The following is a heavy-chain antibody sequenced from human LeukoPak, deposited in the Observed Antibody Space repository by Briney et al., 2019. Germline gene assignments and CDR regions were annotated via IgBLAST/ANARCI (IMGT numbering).Heavy chain of an antibody. D-gene: IGHD3-10*01. V-gene: IGHV3-9*01. J-gene: IGHJ4*02. CDR3: ARESYGSGSYYD. Sequence: GRSLRLSCAASGFTFDDYAMHWVRQAPGKGLEWVSGISWNSGSIGYADSVKGRFTISRDNAKNSLYLQMNSLRAEDTAVYYCARESYGSGSYYDWGQGTLVTVSS. CDR1: GFTFDDYA. CDR2: ISWNSGSI.